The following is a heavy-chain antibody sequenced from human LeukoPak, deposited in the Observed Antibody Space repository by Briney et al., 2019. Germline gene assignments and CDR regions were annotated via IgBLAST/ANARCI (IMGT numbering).Heavy chain of an antibody. CDR1: GYTFTSYY. D-gene: IGHD2-21*01. V-gene: IGHV1-46*03. CDR2: INPRGGSK. J-gene: IGHJ4*02. Sequence: ASVKVSCKASGYTFTSYYMHWVRQAPGQGLEWMGIINPRGGSKSYAQKFQGRVTMTRDTSTSTVYMELSSLRSEDTAVYYCATHCGGDCYRHGGSAPFDYWGQGTLVTVSS. CDR3: ATHCGGDCYRHGGSAPFDY.